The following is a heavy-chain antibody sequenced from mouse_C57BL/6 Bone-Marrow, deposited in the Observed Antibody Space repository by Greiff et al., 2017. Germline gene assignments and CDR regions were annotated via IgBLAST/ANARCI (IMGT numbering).Heavy chain of an antibody. J-gene: IGHJ1*03. CDR2: ISSGGSYT. Sequence: EVQLVESGGDLVKPGGSLKLSCAASGFTFSSYGMSWVRQTPDKRLEWVATISSGGSYTYYPDSVKGRFTISRDNAKNTLYLQMRSLQTADTAMYYCARRPESYGSRYGYWYFDVWGTGITVTVSS. CDR3: ARRPESYGSRYGYWYFDV. CDR1: GFTFSSYG. D-gene: IGHD1-1*01. V-gene: IGHV5-6*01.